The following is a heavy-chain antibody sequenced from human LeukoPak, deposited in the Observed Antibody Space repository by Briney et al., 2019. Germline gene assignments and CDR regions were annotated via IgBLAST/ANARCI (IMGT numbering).Heavy chain of an antibody. CDR3: ARGPLSSGSYFDY. V-gene: IGHV3-21*01. Sequence: GGSLRLSCAASGFTFSSYSMNWVRQAPGKGLEWVSSISSSSSYIYYADSVKGRFTISRDNAKNSPYLQMNSLRAEDTAVYYCARGPLSSGSYFDYWGQGTLVTVSS. CDR1: GFTFSSYS. D-gene: IGHD3-22*01. CDR2: ISSSSSYI. J-gene: IGHJ4*02.